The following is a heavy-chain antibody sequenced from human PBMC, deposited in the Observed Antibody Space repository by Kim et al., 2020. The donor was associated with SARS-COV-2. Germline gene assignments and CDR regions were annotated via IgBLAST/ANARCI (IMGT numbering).Heavy chain of an antibody. CDR3: ARDGELWYDAFDI. Sequence: SETLSLTCTVSGYSISSGYYWGWIRQPPGKGLEWIGSIYHSGSTYYNPSLKSRVTISVDTSKNQFSLKLSSVTAADTAVYYCARDGELWYDAFDIWGQGT. CDR1: GYSISSGYY. V-gene: IGHV4-38-2*02. J-gene: IGHJ3*02. D-gene: IGHD5-18*01. CDR2: IYHSGST.